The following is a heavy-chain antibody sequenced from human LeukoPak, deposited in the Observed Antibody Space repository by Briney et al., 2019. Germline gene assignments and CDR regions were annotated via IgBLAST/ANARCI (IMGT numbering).Heavy chain of an antibody. V-gene: IGHV3-7*01. J-gene: IGHJ6*03. CDR2: IKQDESER. Sequence: GGSLRLSCAASGFTVSSNYMSWVRQAPGKGPEWVANIKQDESERYTVDSVKGRFTISRDNAKNSVYLHMNSLRAEDTALYYCARLSAYYYGSYFHYYMDVWGKGTTVTVSS. D-gene: IGHD3-10*01. CDR1: GFTVSSNY. CDR3: ARLSAYYYGSYFHYYMDV.